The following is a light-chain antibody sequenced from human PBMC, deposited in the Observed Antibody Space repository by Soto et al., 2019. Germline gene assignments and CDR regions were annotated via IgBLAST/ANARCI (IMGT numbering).Light chain of an antibody. J-gene: IGKJ1*01. CDR1: QSVSSN. V-gene: IGKV3-15*01. Sequence: EIVMTQSPSTLSGSPGERATLSCRASQSVSSNLAWYQQKAGQAPRLLIFGASTRATGIPARFSGSGSGTDFTLTISRLEPEDFAVYYCQQYGSSGTFGQGTKVDIK. CDR2: GAS. CDR3: QQYGSSGT.